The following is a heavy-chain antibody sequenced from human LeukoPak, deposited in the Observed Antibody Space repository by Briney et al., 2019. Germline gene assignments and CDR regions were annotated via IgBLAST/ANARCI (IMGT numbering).Heavy chain of an antibody. CDR2: ISGSGGST. Sequence: GGSLRLSCAASGFTFSSFAMSWVAQAPGKGLVWVSAISGSGGSTYYTDSVKGRFTISRDNSKNTLYLKMNSLRAEDTAVYYCAKDGLEYSSSPREYYFDYWGQGTLVTVSS. CDR3: AKDGLEYSSSPREYYFDY. V-gene: IGHV3-23*01. D-gene: IGHD6-6*01. CDR1: GFTFSSFA. J-gene: IGHJ4*02.